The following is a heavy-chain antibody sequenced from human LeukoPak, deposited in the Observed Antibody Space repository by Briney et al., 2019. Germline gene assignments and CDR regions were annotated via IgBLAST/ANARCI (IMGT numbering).Heavy chain of an antibody. CDR2: INSDGSST. D-gene: IGHD4-17*01. J-gene: IGHJ4*02. V-gene: IGHV3-74*01. Sequence: GGSPRLSCAASGFTFSSNWMHWVRQAPGKGLVWVSRINSDGSSTSYADSVKGRFTISRDNAKNTLYLQMNSLRAEDMAVYFCVRDDYGDYLFDNWGQGTLVTVSS. CDR3: VRDDYGDYLFDN. CDR1: GFTFSSNW.